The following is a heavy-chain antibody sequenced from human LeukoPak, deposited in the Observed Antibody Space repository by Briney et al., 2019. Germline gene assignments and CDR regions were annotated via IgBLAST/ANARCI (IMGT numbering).Heavy chain of an antibody. J-gene: IGHJ4*02. Sequence: PGGSLRLSCAASGFTVSSNYMSWVRQAPGKGLEWVSVMYAGGSTYYADPVKGRFTISRDNSKNTLYLQMNSLRAEDTAVYFCAREGPTTGGYFDYWGQGTLVTVSS. CDR2: MYAGGST. CDR1: GFTVSSNY. D-gene: IGHD1-14*01. V-gene: IGHV3-66*02. CDR3: AREGPTTGGYFDY.